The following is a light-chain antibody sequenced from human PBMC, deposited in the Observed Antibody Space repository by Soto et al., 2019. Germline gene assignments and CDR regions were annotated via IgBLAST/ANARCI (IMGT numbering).Light chain of an antibody. CDR2: GAS. CDR1: QSVSSN. V-gene: IGKV3-15*01. CDR3: QQSNNWLPR. Sequence: ERVMTQSPATLSVSPGERATLSCRASQSVSSNLAWYQQKPGQAPRLLIYGASTRATGIPARFSGSGSGTEFTLTISSLQSEDFAVYYCQQSNNWLPRFGQGTKVDIK. J-gene: IGKJ1*01.